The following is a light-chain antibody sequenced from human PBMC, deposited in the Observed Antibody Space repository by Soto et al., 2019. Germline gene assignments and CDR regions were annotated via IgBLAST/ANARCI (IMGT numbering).Light chain of an antibody. CDR2: DVN. CDR1: SSDVGAYLF. J-gene: IGLJ1*01. Sequence: QSALTQPRSASESPGQSVTISCNGTSSDVGAYLFVYWYQQHPGKAPKLMVYDVNRRPPGVPDRFFGSKSGNTASLAVSGLQAEDEADYYCVSFAGGTYVFGAGTKVTVL. CDR3: VSFAGGTYV. V-gene: IGLV2-8*01.